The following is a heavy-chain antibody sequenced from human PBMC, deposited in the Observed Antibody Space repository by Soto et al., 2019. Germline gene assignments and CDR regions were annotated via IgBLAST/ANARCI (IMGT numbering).Heavy chain of an antibody. V-gene: IGHV3-33*01. D-gene: IGHD6-19*01. CDR2: IWYDGSNK. CDR3: AREGSAWDLDY. J-gene: IGHJ4*02. CDR1: GFTFSSYG. Sequence: QVQLVESGGGVVQPGRSLRLSCAASGFTFSSYGMHWVRQAPGKGLEWVAVIWYDGSNKYYADSVKGRFTISRDNCKNTLYLQVNSLRAEDTAVDYCAREGSAWDLDYWGQGTLVTVSS.